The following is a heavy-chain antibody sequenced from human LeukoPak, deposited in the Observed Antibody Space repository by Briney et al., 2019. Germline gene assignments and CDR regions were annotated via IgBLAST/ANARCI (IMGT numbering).Heavy chain of an antibody. CDR1: GFTFSSYS. CDR3: ARDPAGYCSSTSCYFEAFDI. V-gene: IGHV3-21*01. D-gene: IGHD2-2*01. J-gene: IGHJ3*02. CDR2: ISSSSSYI. Sequence: GRSLRLSCAASGFTFSSYSMNWVRQAPGKGLEWVSSISSSSSYIYYADSVKGRFTISRDNAKNSLYLQMNSLRAEDTAVYYCARDPAGYCSSTSCYFEAFDIWGQGTMVTVSS.